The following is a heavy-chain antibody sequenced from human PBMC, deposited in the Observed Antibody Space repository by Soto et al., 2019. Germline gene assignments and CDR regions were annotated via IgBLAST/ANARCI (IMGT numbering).Heavy chain of an antibody. J-gene: IGHJ6*02. CDR1: GYTFTSYG. V-gene: IGHV1-18*01. CDR2: INGYNGNT. CDR3: ARMGDVPYYYYGMDV. D-gene: IGHD3-16*01. Sequence: QVQLVQSGAEVKEPGASVKVSCKASGYTFTSYGITWVRQAPGQGLEWLGWINGYNGNTNYAQKLQGRVTMTTDTSTSTAYMELRSLRSDDTAVYYCARMGDVPYYYYGMDVWGQGTTVTVSS.